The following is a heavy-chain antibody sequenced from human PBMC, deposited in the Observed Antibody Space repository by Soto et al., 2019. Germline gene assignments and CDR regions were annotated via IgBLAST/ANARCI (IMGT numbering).Heavy chain of an antibody. CDR2: IDYTGST. CDR3: AREGDCTTTSCYRAFDR. CDR1: GGSISSYY. V-gene: IGHV4-59*01. D-gene: IGHD2-2*01. Sequence: SETLSLTCTVSGGSISSYYWSWIRQPPGKGLEWIGYIDYTGSTNYSPSLKSRVTISVDTSRNQFSLKLSSVAAADTAVYYCAREGDCTTTSCYRAFDRWGHGTMVT. J-gene: IGHJ3*02.